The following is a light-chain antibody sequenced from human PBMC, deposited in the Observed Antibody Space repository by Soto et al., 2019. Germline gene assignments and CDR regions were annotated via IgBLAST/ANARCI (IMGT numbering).Light chain of an antibody. J-gene: IGKJ1*01. CDR3: QQCDSYWT. CDR1: QSISNC. CDR2: EAS. V-gene: IGKV1-5*03. Sequence: DIQMTQSPSTLSASVGDRVIITCRASQSISNCLAWYQQKPGRAPKLLIYEASILEGGVPSRFSGSGFGTEFTLAIISLQPADIATCYCQQCDSYWTFGQGTKVEI.